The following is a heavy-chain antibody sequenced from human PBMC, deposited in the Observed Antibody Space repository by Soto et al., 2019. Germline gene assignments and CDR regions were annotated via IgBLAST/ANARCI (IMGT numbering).Heavy chain of an antibody. CDR3: AREVGDSSGYDAFDI. J-gene: IGHJ3*02. CDR1: GGTFSSYA. V-gene: IGHV1-69*06. D-gene: IGHD3-22*01. Sequence: SVKVSCKASGGTFSSYAISCVRQAPGQGLEWMRGIIPIFGTANYAQKFQGRVTITADKSTSTAYMELSSLRSEDTAVYYCAREVGDSSGYDAFDIWGQGTMVT. CDR2: IIPIFGTA.